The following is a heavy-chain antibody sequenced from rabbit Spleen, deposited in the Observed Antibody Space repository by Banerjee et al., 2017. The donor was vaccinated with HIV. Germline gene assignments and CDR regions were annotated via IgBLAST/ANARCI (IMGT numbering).Heavy chain of an antibody. Sequence: QSLEESGGGLVQPEGSLTLTCKASGFSFSSGYYMCWVRQAPGKGLEWIACIVAGSSGSTYYASWAKGRFTISKTSSTTMTLQMTSLTAADTATYFCARDSSSSFSSYGMDLWGPGTLVTVS. CDR2: IVAGSSGST. CDR3: ARDSSSSFSSYGMDL. V-gene: IGHV1S40*01. J-gene: IGHJ6*01. CDR1: GFSFSSGYY. D-gene: IGHD1-1*01.